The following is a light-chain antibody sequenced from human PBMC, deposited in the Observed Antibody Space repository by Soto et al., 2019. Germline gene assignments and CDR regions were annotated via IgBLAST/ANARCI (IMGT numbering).Light chain of an antibody. CDR2: AAS. J-gene: IGKJ4*01. CDR3: QQANSFPLT. Sequence: DIPMTQSPSSVSASVGDRVTITCRASQVISSWLAWYQQKPGIAPKLLISAASSLQSGVPSRFSGSGSGTDFTLTISSLQPEDFATYFCQQANSFPLTFGGGTRVEIK. CDR1: QVISSW. V-gene: IGKV1-12*01.